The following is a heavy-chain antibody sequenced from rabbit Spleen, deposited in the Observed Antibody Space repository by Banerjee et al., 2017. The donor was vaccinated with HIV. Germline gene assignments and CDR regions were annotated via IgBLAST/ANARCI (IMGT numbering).Heavy chain of an antibody. V-gene: IGHV1S40*01. D-gene: IGHD8-1*01. J-gene: IGHJ6*01. CDR2: IYAGNSGYT. CDR3: ARDTGSSFSSYGMDL. Sequence: QSLEESGGDLVKPGASLTLTCTASGFSFSSSDYMCWVRQAPGKGLGWIACIYAGNSGYTYYATWATGRFTCSKTSSTTVTLQMTSLTAADTATYFCARDTGSSFSSYGMDLWGPGTLVTVS. CDR1: GFSFSSSDY.